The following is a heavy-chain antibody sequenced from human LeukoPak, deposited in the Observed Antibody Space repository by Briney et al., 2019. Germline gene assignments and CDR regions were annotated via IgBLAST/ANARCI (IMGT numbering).Heavy chain of an antibody. CDR2: IKQDGSEK. V-gene: IGHV3-7*01. Sequence: GGSLRLSCAASGFTFSNYAMSWVRQAPGKGLEWVANIKQDGSEKDYVDSVKGRFTISRDNAKNSLYLQMNNLRAEDTAVYYCARYCGGDCYGMDVWGQGTTVTVSS. CDR1: GFTFSNYA. J-gene: IGHJ6*02. CDR3: ARYCGGDCYGMDV. D-gene: IGHD2-21*01.